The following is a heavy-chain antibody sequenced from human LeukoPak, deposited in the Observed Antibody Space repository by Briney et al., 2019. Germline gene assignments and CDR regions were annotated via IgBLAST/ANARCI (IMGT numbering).Heavy chain of an antibody. CDR3: ARDRVGTTGY. Sequence: GASVKVSCKASGYTFTSYDINWVRQATGQGLEWMGWMNPNSGGTNYAQKFQGRVTMTRDPSISTAYMELSRLRSDDTAVYYCARDRVGTTGYWGQGTLVTVSS. D-gene: IGHD1-26*01. CDR1: GYTFTSYD. V-gene: IGHV1-2*02. CDR2: MNPNSGGT. J-gene: IGHJ4*02.